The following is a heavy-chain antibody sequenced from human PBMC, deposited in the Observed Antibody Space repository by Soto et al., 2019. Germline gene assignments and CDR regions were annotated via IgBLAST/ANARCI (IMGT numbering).Heavy chain of an antibody. D-gene: IGHD1-26*01. Sequence: GSLRLSCAASGFTFSSYAMSWVRQAPGKGLEWVSAISGSGGSTYYADSVKGRFTISRDNSKNTLCLRMNSLRAEDTAVYYWAKDGWELRHPEVYWFEPWGQGNLVT. CDR3: AKDGWELRHPEVYWFEP. V-gene: IGHV3-23*01. J-gene: IGHJ5*02. CDR1: GFTFSSYA. CDR2: ISGSGGST.